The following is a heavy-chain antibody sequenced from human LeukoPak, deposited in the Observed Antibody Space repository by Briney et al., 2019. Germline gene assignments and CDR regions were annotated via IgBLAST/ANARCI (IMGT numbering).Heavy chain of an antibody. Sequence: SVKVSCKASGGTFSSYAISWVRQAPGQGLEWMGGIIPIFGTANYAQKFQGRVTITTDESTSTAYMELSSLRSEDTAVYYCARGSQDSSGYYYVGFDYWGQGTPVTVSS. CDR3: ARGSQDSSGYYYVGFDY. CDR2: IIPIFGTA. CDR1: GGTFSSYA. D-gene: IGHD3-22*01. J-gene: IGHJ4*02. V-gene: IGHV1-69*05.